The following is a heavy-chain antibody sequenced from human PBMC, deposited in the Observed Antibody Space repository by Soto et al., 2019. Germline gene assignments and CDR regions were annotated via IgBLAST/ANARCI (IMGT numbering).Heavy chain of an antibody. CDR3: VGGQYYFDY. CDR1: GFPFTTYG. V-gene: IGHV3-30*03. D-gene: IGHD3-10*01. J-gene: IGHJ4*02. Sequence: QVQLVESGGGVVQPGRSLRLSCAASGFPFTTYGMHWVREGPGKGLEWVAVISYDGSNKYYADSVKGRFTISRDNPKNMLYLQMNSLRPEDTALYYCVGGQYYFDYRGQGTLFTVSS. CDR2: ISYDGSNK.